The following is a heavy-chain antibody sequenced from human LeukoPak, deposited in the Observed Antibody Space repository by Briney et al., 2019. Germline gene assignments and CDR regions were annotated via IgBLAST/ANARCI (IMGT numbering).Heavy chain of an antibody. J-gene: IGHJ5*02. CDR2: IIPIFGTA. CDR3: ARGLSVQLWLAH. CDR1: GGTSSSYA. V-gene: IGHV1-69*05. Sequence: EASVKVSCKASGGTSSSYAISWVRQAPGQGLEWMGGIIPIFGTANYAQKFQGRVTITTDESTSTAYMELSSLRSEDTAVYYCARGLSVQLWLAHWGQGTLVTVSS. D-gene: IGHD5-18*01.